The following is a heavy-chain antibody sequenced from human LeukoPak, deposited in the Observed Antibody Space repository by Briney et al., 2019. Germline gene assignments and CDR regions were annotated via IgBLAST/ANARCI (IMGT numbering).Heavy chain of an antibody. D-gene: IGHD1-26*01. CDR3: AGGDMQELLSRGSFDI. J-gene: IGHJ3*02. Sequence: PGGSLRLSCAASGFTFSSYSMNWVRQAPGKGLEWVSSISSSSSYVYYADSVKGRFTISRDNAKNSLYLQMNSLRAEDTAVYYCAGGDMQELLSRGSFDIWGQGTMDTVSS. CDR2: ISSSSSYV. CDR1: GFTFSSYS. V-gene: IGHV3-21*01.